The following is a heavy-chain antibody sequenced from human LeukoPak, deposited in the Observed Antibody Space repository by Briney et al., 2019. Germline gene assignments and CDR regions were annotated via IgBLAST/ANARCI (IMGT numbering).Heavy chain of an antibody. J-gene: IGHJ4*02. CDR1: GDSVSSNSAA. V-gene: IGHV6-1*01. Sequence: SQTLSHTCAISGDSVSSNSAAWNWIRQSPSRGLEWLGRTYYRSKWYNDYAVSVKSRITINPDTSKNQFSLKLTSVTAADTAIYYCARRAGYSSNYFDYWGQGTLVTVSS. CDR2: TYYRSKWYN. CDR3: ARRAGYSSNYFDY. D-gene: IGHD6-13*01.